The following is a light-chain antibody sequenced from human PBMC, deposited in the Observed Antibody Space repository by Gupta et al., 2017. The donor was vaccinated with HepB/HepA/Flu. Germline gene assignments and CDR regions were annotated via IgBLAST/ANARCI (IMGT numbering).Light chain of an antibody. J-gene: IGKJ1*01. V-gene: IGKV1-5*03. CDR2: KAS. Sequence: DIQMTQSPSTPSASVGDRVTITCRASQSIDDWLAWFQQKPGTAPKVLISKASSLESGVPSRFSGSGSGTEFTLTISSLQPDDFATYYCQHYQRYSWTFGQGTKVEIK. CDR3: QHYQRYSWT. CDR1: QSIDDW.